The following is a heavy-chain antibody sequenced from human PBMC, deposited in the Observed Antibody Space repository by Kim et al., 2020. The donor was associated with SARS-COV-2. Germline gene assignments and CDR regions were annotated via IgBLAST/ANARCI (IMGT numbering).Heavy chain of an antibody. D-gene: IGHD5-12*01. J-gene: IGHJ4*01. Sequence: SETLSLTCTVSGGSISSSSYYWGWIRQPPGKGLEWIGSIYYSGSTYYNPSLKSRVTISVDTSKNQFSLKLSSMTAADTAVYYCARHRPNSGYDLPFDYWG. V-gene: IGHV4-39*01. CDR3: ARHRPNSGYDLPFDY. CDR1: GGSISSSSYY. CDR2: IYYSGST.